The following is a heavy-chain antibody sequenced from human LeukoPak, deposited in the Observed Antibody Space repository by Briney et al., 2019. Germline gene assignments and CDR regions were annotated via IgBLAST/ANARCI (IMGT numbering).Heavy chain of an antibody. CDR3: ARDLVVRGRWSWFDP. V-gene: IGHV3-48*03. CDR1: GFTLSSYE. CDR2: ISSSGSTI. J-gene: IGHJ5*02. D-gene: IGHD3-10*01. Sequence: GGSLRLSCAASGFTLSSYEMNWFRQAPGKGLEWVSYISSSGSTIYYADSVKGRFTISRDNAKNSLYLQKNSLRVEDMAVYYCARDLVVRGRWSWFDPRGQGTLVTVSS.